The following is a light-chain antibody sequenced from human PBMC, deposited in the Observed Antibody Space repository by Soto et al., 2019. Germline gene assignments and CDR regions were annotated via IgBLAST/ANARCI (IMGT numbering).Light chain of an antibody. J-gene: IGKJ1*01. Sequence: EIVLTQSPATLSLSPGERATLSCRASQSVSSYLAWYQQKPGQAPRLLIYEASKTATGVPARFSGSGSGTDFTHTISSLEPEDFAVYYCQQRSAWPRAPTFGQGTKVDIK. V-gene: IGKV3-11*01. CDR1: QSVSSY. CDR2: EAS. CDR3: QQRSAWPRAPT.